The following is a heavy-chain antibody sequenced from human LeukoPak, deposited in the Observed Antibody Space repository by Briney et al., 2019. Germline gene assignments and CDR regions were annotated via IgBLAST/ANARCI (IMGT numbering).Heavy chain of an antibody. V-gene: IGHV3-23*01. CDR1: GFTFSSYA. Sequence: GGSLRLSCAASGFTFSSYAMSWVRQAPGKGLEWVSAISGSGGSTYYVDSVKGRFTISRDNSKNTLYLQMNSLRAEDTAVYYCAKDPRTRVTGSYYVGDYWGQGTLVTVSS. J-gene: IGHJ4*02. CDR2: ISGSGGST. CDR3: AKDPRTRVTGSYYVGDY. D-gene: IGHD1-26*01.